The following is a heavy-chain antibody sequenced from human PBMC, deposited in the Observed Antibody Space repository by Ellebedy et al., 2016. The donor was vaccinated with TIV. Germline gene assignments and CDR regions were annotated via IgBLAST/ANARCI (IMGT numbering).Heavy chain of an antibody. CDR1: GYRLSRYY. CDR3: ARYHSSGDDY. V-gene: IGHV1-46*01. J-gene: IGHJ4*02. D-gene: IGHD3-22*01. Sequence: ASVKVSRXASGYRLSRYYIHWMRQAPGRGLEWMGVIDPSNGGTSYSQKFQGRLLVTTDTSTSTVYMDLSSLRFDDTAMYYCARYHSSGDDYWGQGTLVTVSS. CDR2: IDPSNGGT.